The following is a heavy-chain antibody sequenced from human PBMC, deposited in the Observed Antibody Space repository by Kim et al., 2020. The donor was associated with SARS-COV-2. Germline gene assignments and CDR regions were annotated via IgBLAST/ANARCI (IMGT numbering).Heavy chain of an antibody. Sequence: GGSLRLSCAASGFTFSSYSMNWVRQAPGKGLEWVSSISSSSSYIYYADSVKGRFTISRDNAKNSLYLQMNSLRAEDTAVYYCARVRAVAAPFDYWGQGTLVTVSS. V-gene: IGHV3-21*01. CDR2: ISSSSSYI. CDR1: GFTFSSYS. CDR3: ARVRAVAAPFDY. J-gene: IGHJ4*02. D-gene: IGHD6-19*01.